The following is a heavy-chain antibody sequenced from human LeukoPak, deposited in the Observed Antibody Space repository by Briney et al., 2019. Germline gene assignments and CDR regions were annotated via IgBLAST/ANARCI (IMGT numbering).Heavy chain of an antibody. V-gene: IGHV4-59*01. D-gene: IGHD4-23*01. Sequence: PSETLSLTCTVSGGSISSYYWSWIRQPPGKGLEWIGYIYYSGSTNYNPSLKSRVTISVDTSMSQFSLKLTSVTAADTAVYYCARPNTYYVGNNAFDIWGQGTMVTVSS. J-gene: IGHJ3*02. CDR1: GGSISSYY. CDR3: ARPNTYYVGNNAFDI. CDR2: IYYSGST.